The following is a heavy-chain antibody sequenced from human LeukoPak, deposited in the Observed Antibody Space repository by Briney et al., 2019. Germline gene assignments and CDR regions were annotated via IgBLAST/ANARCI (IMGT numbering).Heavy chain of an antibody. Sequence: GASVKVSCKASGGPFRNYAISWVRQAPGQGLEWMGGIIPIFRTTHYAQDLQGRVTMTTDTSTTTAYMELRRLKSDDTAVYYCARAPPGMTMGPGDYWGQGALVIVSS. D-gene: IGHD6-13*01. CDR3: ARAPPGMTMGPGDY. V-gene: IGHV1-69*05. CDR1: GGPFRNYA. J-gene: IGHJ4*02. CDR2: IIPIFRTT.